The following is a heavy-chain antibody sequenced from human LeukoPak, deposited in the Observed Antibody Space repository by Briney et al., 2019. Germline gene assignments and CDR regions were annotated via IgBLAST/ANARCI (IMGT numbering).Heavy chain of an antibody. V-gene: IGHV3-21*06. D-gene: IGHD2-15*01. J-gene: IGHJ6*04. CDR1: GSTFSIYS. CDR3: AKDRGSSVHYYYGMDV. Sequence: GGSLRLSCEDSGSTFSIYSMNWVRQAPEKGLEWVSSISSSSYIYYADSVKGRFSISRDNAKNSLYLQMDSLRAEDTAVYYCAKDRGSSVHYYYGMDVRGERTAVSVSS. CDR2: ISSSSYI.